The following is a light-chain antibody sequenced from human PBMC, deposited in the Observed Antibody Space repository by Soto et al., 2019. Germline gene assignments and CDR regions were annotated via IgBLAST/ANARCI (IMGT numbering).Light chain of an antibody. CDR1: QSITGF. CDR3: QQSFNTPYT. J-gene: IGKJ2*01. CDR2: AAS. Sequence: DIQMTQSPSSLSASVGDRVTISCRASQSITGFLNWYQQKPGKAPNLLIYAASSLQSGVPSRFRGSGSGTDFTLTISSLHPEDFATYYCQQSFNTPYTFAQGTKLEIK. V-gene: IGKV1-39*01.